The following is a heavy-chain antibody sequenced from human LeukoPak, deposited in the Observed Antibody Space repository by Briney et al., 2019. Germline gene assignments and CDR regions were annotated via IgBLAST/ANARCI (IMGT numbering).Heavy chain of an antibody. Sequence: ASVKVSCKASGYTFTSYYMHWVRQAPGQGLEWMGIINPSGGSTSYAQKFQGRVTMTRYTSTSTVYMELSSLRSEDTAVYYCARDIIVVTAIQAPPHAFDIWGQGTMVTVSS. J-gene: IGHJ3*02. CDR1: GYTFTSYY. V-gene: IGHV1-46*01. D-gene: IGHD2-21*02. CDR3: ARDIIVVTAIQAPPHAFDI. CDR2: INPSGGST.